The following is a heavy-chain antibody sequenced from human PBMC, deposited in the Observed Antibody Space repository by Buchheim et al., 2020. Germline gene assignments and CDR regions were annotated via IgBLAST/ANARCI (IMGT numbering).Heavy chain of an antibody. V-gene: IGHV4-59*08. D-gene: IGHD3-10*01. J-gene: IGHJ6*02. CDR2: VYYTGGA. Sequence: QVQLQESGPRLVKPSETLSLTCTVSGGSINNYYWSWIRQPPGKGLEWVGYVYYTGGAHYNPSLKSRVTISVDTSKNQFSLKLSSVTAADTAVYYCARHVQVGSYYRDYYYGMDVWGQGTT. CDR1: GGSINNYY. CDR3: ARHVQVGSYYRDYYYGMDV.